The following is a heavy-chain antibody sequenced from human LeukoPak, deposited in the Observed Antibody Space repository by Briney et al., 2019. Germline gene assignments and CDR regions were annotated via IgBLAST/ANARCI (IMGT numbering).Heavy chain of an antibody. CDR1: GFTFSTYS. Sequence: GGSLRLSCAASGFTFSTYSMSWVRQAPGKGLDWVASINQDGSAEYYVDSVRGRFTISRDNAKNSLYLQMNSLTSEDTAFYFCAKGSLEMATVDFEFWGQGTLVTVSS. CDR2: INQDGSAE. D-gene: IGHD5-24*01. CDR3: AKGSLEMATVDFEF. J-gene: IGHJ4*02. V-gene: IGHV3-7*03.